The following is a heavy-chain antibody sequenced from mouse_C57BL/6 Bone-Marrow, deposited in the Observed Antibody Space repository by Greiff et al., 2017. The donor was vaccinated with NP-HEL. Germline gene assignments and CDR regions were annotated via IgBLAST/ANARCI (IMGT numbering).Heavy chain of an antibody. CDR1: GFNIKDDY. CDR3: TTDTTVVPMDY. D-gene: IGHD1-1*01. V-gene: IGHV14-4*01. CDR2: IDPENGDT. Sequence: VQLKESGAELVRPGASVKLSCTASGFNIKDDYMHWVKQRPEQGLEWIGWIDPENGDTEYASQFQGKATITADTSSNTAYLQLSSLTSEDTAVYYCTTDTTVVPMDYWGQGTSVTVSS. J-gene: IGHJ4*01.